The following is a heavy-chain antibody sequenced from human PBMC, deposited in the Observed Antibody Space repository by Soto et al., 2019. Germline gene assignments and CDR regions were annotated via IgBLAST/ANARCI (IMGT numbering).Heavy chain of an antibody. CDR1: GFTFSSYA. CDR3: AKSELVGIVVASGPGDFDK. J-gene: IGHJ3*02. CDR2: ISGSCGST. D-gene: IGHD1-26*01. V-gene: IGHV3-23*01. Sequence: GGSLRLSCAASGFTFSSYAMSWVRQAPGKGLEWVSAISGSCGSTYYADSVKGRFTISRDNSKNTLYLQMNSLRAEDTGVYYCAKSELVGIVVASGPGDFDKWGQGTMVTVSS.